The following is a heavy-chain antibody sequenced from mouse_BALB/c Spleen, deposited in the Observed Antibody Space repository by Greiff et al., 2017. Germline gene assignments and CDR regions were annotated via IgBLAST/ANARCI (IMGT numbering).Heavy chain of an antibody. CDR1: GFTFSDYY. Sequence: EVKLMESGGGLVKPGGSLKLSCAASGFTFSDYYMYWVRQTPEKRLEWVATISDGGSYTYYPDSVKGRFTISRDNAKNNLYLQMSSLKSEDTAMYYCARGGNYERNFAYWGQGTLVTVSA. CDR2: ISDGGSYT. J-gene: IGHJ3*01. CDR3: ARGGNYERNFAY. V-gene: IGHV5-4*02. D-gene: IGHD2-1*01.